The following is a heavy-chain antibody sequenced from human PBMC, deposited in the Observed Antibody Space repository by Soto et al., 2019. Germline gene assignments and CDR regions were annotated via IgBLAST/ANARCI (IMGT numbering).Heavy chain of an antibody. Sequence: QVDLVESGGGVVQPGKSLRLSCATSGFTFSEDAMHWVRQAPAKGLEWVAVIWYDGSKKHYADSVKGRFTISRDNSKNKLFLQMNSLTAEDTAVYWCAREGLYTAMFSGVDYWGQGTLVTVSS. CDR3: AREGLYTAMFSGVDY. CDR1: GFTFSEDA. D-gene: IGHD5-18*01. V-gene: IGHV3-33*01. CDR2: IWYDGSKK. J-gene: IGHJ4*02.